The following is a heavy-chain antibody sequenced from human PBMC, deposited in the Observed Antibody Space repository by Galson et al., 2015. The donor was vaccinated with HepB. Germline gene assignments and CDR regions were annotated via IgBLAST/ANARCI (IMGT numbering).Heavy chain of an antibody. CDR3: ASRTHYYDGSGPWG. CDR2: IYYSGGT. CDR1: GDSISSKPYY. Sequence: ETLSLTCSVSGDSISSKPYYWNWIRQPPGKGLEWIGSIYYSGGTFYNPSLKGRATISVDTANNQFSLKLTSVTAADTAVYYCASRTHYYDGSGPWGWGQGTLVIVSS. V-gene: IGHV4-39*01. D-gene: IGHD3-22*01. J-gene: IGHJ4*02.